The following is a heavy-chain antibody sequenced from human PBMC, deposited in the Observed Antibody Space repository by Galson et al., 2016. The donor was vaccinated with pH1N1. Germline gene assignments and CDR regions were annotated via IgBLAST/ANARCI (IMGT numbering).Heavy chain of an antibody. Sequence: SLRLSCAASGFTFDDYAMHWVRQAPGKGLEWVSGISWNSGSIGYAHSVKGRFTISRDNAKNSLYLQMNSLRAEDTALYYCAKVDGYYLGYFDYWGQGTLVTVSS. CDR2: ISWNSGSI. D-gene: IGHD1-26*01. J-gene: IGHJ4*02. CDR1: GFTFDDYA. CDR3: AKVDGYYLGYFDY. V-gene: IGHV3-9*01.